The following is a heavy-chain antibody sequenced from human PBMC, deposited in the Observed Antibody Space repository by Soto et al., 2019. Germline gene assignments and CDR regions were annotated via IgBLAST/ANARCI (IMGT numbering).Heavy chain of an antibody. Sequence: PSETLSLTCAVSGGSISSSNWWSWVRQPPGKGLEWIGEIYHSGSTNYNPSLKSRVTISVDKSKNQFSLKLSSVTADDTAVYYCASSRGSPVHLDYWGQGTLVTVSS. CDR2: IYHSGST. J-gene: IGHJ4*02. CDR1: GGSISSSNW. D-gene: IGHD1-26*01. V-gene: IGHV4-4*02. CDR3: ASSRGSPVHLDY.